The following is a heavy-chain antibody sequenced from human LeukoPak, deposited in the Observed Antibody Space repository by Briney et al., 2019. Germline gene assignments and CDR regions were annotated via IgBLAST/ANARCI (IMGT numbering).Heavy chain of an antibody. J-gene: IGHJ3*02. CDR2: IIPIFGAA. CDR3: ARETGDGAFDI. V-gene: IGHV1-69*13. CDR1: GDTFSSYA. D-gene: IGHD7-27*01. Sequence: SVKVSCKASGDTFSSYAIGWVRQAPGQGLEWMGGIIPIFGAANYARRFQNRVTITADESTSTAYMELSSLGSEDMVVYYCARETGDGAFDIWGQGTIVSVSS.